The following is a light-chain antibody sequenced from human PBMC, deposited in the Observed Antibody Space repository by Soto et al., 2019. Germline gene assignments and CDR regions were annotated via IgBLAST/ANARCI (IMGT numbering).Light chain of an antibody. J-gene: IGKJ2*01. CDR1: QSINIY. Sequence: IQMTQSPSSLSASVGDSVTVTCQAGQSINIYLNWYQQKPGKAPTLLIYGASSLQSGVPSRFTGGGSRTDFTLTISSLQPEDFATYYCQQSYRSPYTFGQGTKLEIK. CDR3: QQSYRSPYT. CDR2: GAS. V-gene: IGKV1-39*01.